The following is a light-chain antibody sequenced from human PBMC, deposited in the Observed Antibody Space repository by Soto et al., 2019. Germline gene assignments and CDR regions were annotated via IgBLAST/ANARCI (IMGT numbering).Light chain of an antibody. CDR2: DAS. Sequence: DIQMTQSPSSLSASVGDRVTITCQASQDISSSLNWYQQKSGKAPKALIYDASNLETGVPSRFSGSGSGTNFTLTISSLQPEDFATYYCQQFKSYVSFGQGTRLEIK. CDR3: QQFKSYVS. J-gene: IGKJ5*01. V-gene: IGKV1-33*01. CDR1: QDISSS.